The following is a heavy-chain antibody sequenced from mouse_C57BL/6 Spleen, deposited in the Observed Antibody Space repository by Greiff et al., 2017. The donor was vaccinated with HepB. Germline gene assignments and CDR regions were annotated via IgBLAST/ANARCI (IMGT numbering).Heavy chain of an antibody. Sequence: VQLQQPGAELVKPGASVKLSCKASGYTFTSYWMQWVKQRPGQGLEWIGEIDPSDSYTNYNQKFKGKATLTVDTSSSTAYMQLSSLTSEDSAVYYCAKSHDFDYWGQGTTLTVSS. CDR2: IDPSDSYT. CDR3: AKSHDFDY. V-gene: IGHV1-50*01. J-gene: IGHJ2*01. CDR1: GYTFTSYW.